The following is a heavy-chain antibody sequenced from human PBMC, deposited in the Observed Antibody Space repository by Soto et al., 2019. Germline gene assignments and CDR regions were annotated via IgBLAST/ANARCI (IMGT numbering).Heavy chain of an antibody. D-gene: IGHD1-1*01. CDR2: IDPGGSRT. Sequence: GGSLRLSCEAAAFTFGSHTMNWVRQAPGKGLQWVSSIDPGGSRTFYADTVEGRLTISRDNAKNSLFLHMNSLRAEDTAVYFCTREVQPGVRREYDYWGQGTLVTVSS. J-gene: IGHJ4*02. CDR1: AFTFGSHT. V-gene: IGHV3-21*01. CDR3: TREVQPGVRREYDY.